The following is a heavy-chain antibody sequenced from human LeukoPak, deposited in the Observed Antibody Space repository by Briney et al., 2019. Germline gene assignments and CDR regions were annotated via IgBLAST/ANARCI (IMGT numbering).Heavy chain of an antibody. CDR1: GFTFSSYW. CDR3: ASDLAAADDY. Sequence: GRSLRLSCAASGFTFSSYWMHWVRQPPGKGLVWVSRINSDGSSTSYADSVKGRFTISRDNAKNTLYLQMNRLRADDAAVYYCASDLAAADDYWGQGTLVTVSS. D-gene: IGHD6-13*01. CDR2: INSDGSST. J-gene: IGHJ4*02. V-gene: IGHV3-74*01.